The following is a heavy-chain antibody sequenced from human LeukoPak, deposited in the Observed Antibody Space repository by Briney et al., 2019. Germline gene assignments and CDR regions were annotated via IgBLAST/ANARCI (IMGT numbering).Heavy chain of an antibody. J-gene: IGHJ3*02. CDR2: ISAYNGNT. Sequence: ASVKVPCKASGYTFTSYGISWVRQAPGQGLEWMGWISAYNGNTNYAQKLQGRVTMTTDTSTSTAYMELRSLRSDDTAVYYCARSGSYYVHRPNAFDIWGQGTMVTVSS. V-gene: IGHV1-18*01. CDR3: ARSGSYYVHRPNAFDI. CDR1: GYTFTSYG. D-gene: IGHD1-26*01.